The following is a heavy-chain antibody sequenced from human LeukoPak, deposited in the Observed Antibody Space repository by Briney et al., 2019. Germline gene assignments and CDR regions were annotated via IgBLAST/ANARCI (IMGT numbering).Heavy chain of an antibody. Sequence: SVKVSXKASGGTFSSYAISWVRQAPGQGLEWMGGIIPIFGTANYAQKFQGRVTITTDESTSTAYMELSSLRSEDTAVYYCASAANSGSYSVHNAFDIWGQGTMVTVSS. CDR1: GGTFSSYA. V-gene: IGHV1-69*05. J-gene: IGHJ3*02. CDR3: ASAANSGSYSVHNAFDI. D-gene: IGHD1-26*01. CDR2: IIPIFGTA.